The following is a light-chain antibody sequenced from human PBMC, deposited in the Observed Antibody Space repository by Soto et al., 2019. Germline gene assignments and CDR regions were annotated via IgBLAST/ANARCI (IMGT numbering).Light chain of an antibody. CDR1: QSIGDW. V-gene: IGKV1-5*03. CDR3: QQYDRYSS. J-gene: IGKJ4*01. Sequence: DIQMTQSPSTLSASVGDRVTITCRASQSIGDWLAWYQQKPGKAPKLLIYKAARLESGVPSRFSGSASGTEFTLTISTLQPDDVATYYCQQYDRYSSFGGGTKVEIK. CDR2: KAA.